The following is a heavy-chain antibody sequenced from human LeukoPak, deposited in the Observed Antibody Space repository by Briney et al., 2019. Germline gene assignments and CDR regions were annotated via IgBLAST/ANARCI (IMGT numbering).Heavy chain of an antibody. D-gene: IGHD1-26*01. CDR3: ARDGRGAAGGSVC. Sequence: SVKVSCKASGYTFTSYGISWVRQAPGQGLEWMGGIIPIFGTANYAQKFQGRVTITADESTSTAYMELSGLRSEDTAVYYCARDGRGAAGGSVCGGQGPLATVSS. V-gene: IGHV1-69*13. CDR2: IIPIFGTA. CDR1: GYTFTSYG. J-gene: IGHJ1*01.